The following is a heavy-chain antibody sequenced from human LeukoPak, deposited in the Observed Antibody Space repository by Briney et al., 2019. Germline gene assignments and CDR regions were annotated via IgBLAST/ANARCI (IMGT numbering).Heavy chain of an antibody. J-gene: IGHJ4*02. CDR3: AKDAQWLPLFDY. V-gene: IGHV3-23*01. CDR1: GFIFSSYA. CDR2: ITSGGDTT. Sequence: GGSLRLSCAASGFIFSSYAMNWVRQAPGKGLEWVSIITSGGDTTFYADSVKGRFTISRDNSKNTLYLQMNSLRAEDTAVYYCAKDAQWLPLFDYWGQGTLVTVSS. D-gene: IGHD6-19*01.